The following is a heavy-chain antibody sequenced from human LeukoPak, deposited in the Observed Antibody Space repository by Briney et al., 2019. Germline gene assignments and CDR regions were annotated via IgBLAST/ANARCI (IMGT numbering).Heavy chain of an antibody. J-gene: IGHJ4*02. D-gene: IGHD3-22*01. V-gene: IGHV4-59*01. CDR1: GGPISSYY. CDR2: IYYSGST. CDR3: ARDQPTYYFDSSGYYRGYYFDY. Sequence: SETLSLTCTVSGGPISSYYWSWIRQPPGKGLEWIGYIYYSGSTNYNPSLKSRVTISVDTSKNQFSLKLSSVTAADTAVYYCARDQPTYYFDSSGYYRGYYFDYWGQGTLVTVSS.